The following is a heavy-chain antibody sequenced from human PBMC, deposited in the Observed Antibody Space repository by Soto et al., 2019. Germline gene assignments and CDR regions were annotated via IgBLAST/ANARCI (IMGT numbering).Heavy chain of an antibody. CDR1: GFTFSSYA. D-gene: IGHD5-18*01. CDR3: AKGGQLWPYYYYYGMDV. J-gene: IGHJ6*02. V-gene: IGHV3-23*01. CDR2: ISGSGGST. Sequence: TGGSLRLSCAASGFTFSSYAMSWVRQAPGKGLEWVSAISGSGGSTYYADSVKGRFTISRDNSKNTLYLQMNSLRAEDTAVYYCAKGGQLWPYYYYYGMDVWGQGTTVTVSS.